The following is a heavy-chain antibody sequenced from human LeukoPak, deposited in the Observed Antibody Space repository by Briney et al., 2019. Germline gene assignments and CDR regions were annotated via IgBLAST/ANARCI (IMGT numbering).Heavy chain of an antibody. Sequence: GGSLRLSCAASGFTFSSYGMHWVRQAPGKGLEWVAVISYDGSNKYYADSVKGRFTISRDNSKNTLYLQMNSLRAEDTAVYYCARAVPAASHFDYWGQGTLVTVSS. D-gene: IGHD2-2*01. J-gene: IGHJ4*02. CDR2: ISYDGSNK. CDR1: GFTFSSYG. CDR3: ARAVPAASHFDY. V-gene: IGHV3-30*03.